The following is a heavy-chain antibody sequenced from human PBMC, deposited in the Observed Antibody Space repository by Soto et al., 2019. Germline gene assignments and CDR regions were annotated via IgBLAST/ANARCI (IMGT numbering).Heavy chain of an antibody. Sequence: GGSLRLSCAASGFTFSSYSMNWVRQAPGKWLEWVSYISSSSSTIYYADSVKGRFTISRDNAKNSLYLQMNSLRAEDTAVYYCARGVVSPYNWFDPWGQGTLVTVSS. D-gene: IGHD3-3*01. J-gene: IGHJ5*02. CDR1: GFTFSSYS. V-gene: IGHV3-48*01. CDR3: ARGVVSPYNWFDP. CDR2: ISSSSSTI.